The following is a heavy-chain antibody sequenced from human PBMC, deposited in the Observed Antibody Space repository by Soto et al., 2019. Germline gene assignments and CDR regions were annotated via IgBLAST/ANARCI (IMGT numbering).Heavy chain of an antibody. J-gene: IGHJ4*02. CDR3: AKDRGALRWSEEHYYFDY. D-gene: IGHD4-17*01. CDR2: ILYDGSKK. Sequence: GGSLRLSCAASGFTFSSYVMHWVRQSPGKGLEWVAVILYDGSKKYYADSMKGRFTISRDNSKNTLYLQMNSLRAEDTALYYCAKDRGALRWSEEHYYFDYWGQGTLVTVSS. V-gene: IGHV3-30*18. CDR1: GFTFSSYV.